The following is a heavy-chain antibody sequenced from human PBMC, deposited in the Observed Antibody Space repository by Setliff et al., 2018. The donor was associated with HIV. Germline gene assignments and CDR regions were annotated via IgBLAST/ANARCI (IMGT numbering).Heavy chain of an antibody. J-gene: IGHJ4*02. Sequence: GGSLRLSCAASGFTFSSYWMSWVRQAPGKGLEWVANIKQDGSEKYYVDSVKGRFTISRDNSKNTLYLQMNSLRAEDTAVYYCAKDQYDYVWGSYLTCDYWGQGTLVTVSS. V-gene: IGHV3-7*01. CDR2: IKQDGSEK. CDR3: AKDQYDYVWGSYLTCDY. D-gene: IGHD3-16*02. CDR1: GFTFSSYW.